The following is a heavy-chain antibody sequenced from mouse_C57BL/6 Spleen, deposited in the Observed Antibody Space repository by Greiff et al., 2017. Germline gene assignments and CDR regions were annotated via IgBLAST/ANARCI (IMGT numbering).Heavy chain of an antibody. J-gene: IGHJ2*01. CDR2: IYPGDGDT. CDR1: GYAFSSSW. D-gene: IGHD3-2*01. CDR3: ARSTARATGYFDY. V-gene: IGHV1-82*01. Sequence: VQLVESGPELVKPGASVKISCKASGYAFSSSWMNWVKQRPGKGLEWIGRIYPGDGDTNYNGKFKGKATLTADKSSSTAYMQLSSLTSEDSAVYFCARSTARATGYFDYWGQGTTLTVSS.